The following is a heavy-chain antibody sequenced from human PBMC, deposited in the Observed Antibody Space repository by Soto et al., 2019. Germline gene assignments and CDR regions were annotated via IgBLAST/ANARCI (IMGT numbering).Heavy chain of an antibody. V-gene: IGHV5-51*01. J-gene: IGHJ6*02. CDR3: ARHGGRRPQLFYYYGMDV. Sequence: PGESLKISCKGSGYSFTSYWIGWVRQMPEKGLEWMGIIYPGDSDIRYGPSFEGQVTISADKSISTAYLQWSSLRASDTAMYYCARHGGRRPQLFYYYGMDVWGQGTTVTVSS. CDR1: GYSFTSYW. D-gene: IGHD3-16*01. CDR2: IYPGDSDI.